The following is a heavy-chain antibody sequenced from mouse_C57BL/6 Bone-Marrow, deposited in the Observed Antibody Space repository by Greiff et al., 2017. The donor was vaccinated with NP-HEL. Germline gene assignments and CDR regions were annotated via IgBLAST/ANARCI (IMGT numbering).Heavy chain of an antibody. CDR3: ALIYYYGSRPSY. CDR2: IDPSDSYT. CDR1: GYTFTSYW. V-gene: IGHV1-69*01. Sequence: QVQLQQPGAELVMPGASVKLSCKASGYTFTSYWMHWVKQRPGQGLEWIGEIDPSDSYTNYNQKFKGKSTLTVDNPTSTAYMQLSSLTSEDSAVYYCALIYYYGSRPSYGGQGTTLTVSS. J-gene: IGHJ2*01. D-gene: IGHD1-1*01.